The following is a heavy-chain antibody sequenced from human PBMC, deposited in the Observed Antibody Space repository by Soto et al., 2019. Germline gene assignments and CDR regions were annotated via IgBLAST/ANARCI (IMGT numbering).Heavy chain of an antibody. J-gene: IGHJ6*03. Sequence: EVQLVESGGGLVKPGGSLRLSCAASGFTFSSYSMNWVRQAPGKGLEWVSSMSSSSSYIYYADSVKGRFTISRDNAKNSLYLQLNSLRAEDTAVYYRARASEIQLWLRGGPYYYYYMDVWGKGTTVTVSS. CDR3: ARASEIQLWLRGGPYYYYYMDV. V-gene: IGHV3-21*01. CDR1: GFTFSSYS. CDR2: MSSSSSYI. D-gene: IGHD5-18*01.